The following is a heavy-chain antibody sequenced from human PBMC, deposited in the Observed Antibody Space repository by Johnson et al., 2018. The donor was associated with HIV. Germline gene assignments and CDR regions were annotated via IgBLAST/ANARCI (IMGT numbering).Heavy chain of an antibody. CDR3: AKVHIAARWSDAFDI. V-gene: IGHV3-30*18. CDR1: GFTFRSYG. J-gene: IGHJ3*02. D-gene: IGHD6-6*01. Sequence: HVQLVESGGGVVQPGRSLRLSCVASGFTFRSYGMHCVRQAPGKGLEWVAFVSYDGTNEFYADSVKRRFTVSRDNSKNTLFLQMNSLRAEDTAVYFCAKVHIAARWSDAFDIWGQGTMVTVSS. CDR2: VSYDGTNE.